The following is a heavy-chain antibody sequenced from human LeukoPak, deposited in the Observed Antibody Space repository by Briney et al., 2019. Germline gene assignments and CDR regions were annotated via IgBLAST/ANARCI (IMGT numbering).Heavy chain of an antibody. CDR2: ISGRGGST. CDR1: GFTFSSSA. CDR3: AKGTSSFDY. V-gene: IGHV3-23*01. J-gene: IGHJ4*02. Sequence: GVYLRLSCAASGFTFSSSAMSWVRQAPGKGLEWVSAISGRGGSTYYADSVKGLFTISRDNSKNTLYLQMNSLRAEDTAVYYCAKGTSSFDYWGQGTLVTVSS. D-gene: IGHD2-2*01.